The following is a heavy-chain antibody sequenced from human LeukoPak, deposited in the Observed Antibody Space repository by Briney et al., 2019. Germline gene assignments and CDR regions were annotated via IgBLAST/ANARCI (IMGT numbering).Heavy chain of an antibody. CDR2: IIPILGIA. CDR1: GGTCSVYT. D-gene: IGHD5-12*01. J-gene: IGHJ5*02. Sequence: ASVKVSCKPSGGTCSVYTIKAVSQAPGQGLEWMGRIIPILGIANYAQKFQGRVTITADKSTSTAYMELSSLRSEDTAVYYLSRTRGDIVEATDWFHPSGQGTLVTVSS. CDR3: SRTRGDIVEATDWFHP. V-gene: IGHV1-69*02.